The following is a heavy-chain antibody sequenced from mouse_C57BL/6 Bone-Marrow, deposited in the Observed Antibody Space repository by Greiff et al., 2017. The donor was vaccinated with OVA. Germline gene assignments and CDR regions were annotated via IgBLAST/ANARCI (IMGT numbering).Heavy chain of an antibody. CDR2: IYPGSGRT. Sequence: QVQLQQPGAELVKPGASVKMSCKASGYTFTSYWITWVKQRPGQGLEWIGDIYPGSGRTNYHEKFKSKATLTVDTSSSTAYMQLSSLTSEDSAVYYCARRYDGSSWYFDVWGTGTTVTVSS. J-gene: IGHJ1*03. D-gene: IGHD1-1*01. CDR1: GYTFTSYW. CDR3: ARRYDGSSWYFDV. V-gene: IGHV1-55*01.